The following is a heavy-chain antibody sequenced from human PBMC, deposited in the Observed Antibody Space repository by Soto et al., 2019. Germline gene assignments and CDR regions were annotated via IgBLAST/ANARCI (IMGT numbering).Heavy chain of an antibody. CDR3: ARAAGRSKLLPYFFDP. V-gene: IGHV1-3*01. D-gene: IGHD6-13*01. CDR2: INPATGDT. Sequence: QIHLVQSGAEVRKPGASVRISCQASGYAFTTSAIHWVRQAPGQSLEWMGWINPATGDTKYSQNVRGRVTFALDTSATTAYMDLTSLASHDPAVYFCARAAGRSKLLPYFFDPWGQGTLVTVSS. CDR1: GYAFTTSA. J-gene: IGHJ5*02.